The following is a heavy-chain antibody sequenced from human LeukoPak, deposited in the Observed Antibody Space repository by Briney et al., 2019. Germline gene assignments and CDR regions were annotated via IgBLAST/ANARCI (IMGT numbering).Heavy chain of an antibody. Sequence: GGTLRLSCAASGITFSSYGMSWVRQAPGKGLEWVSSISSTGGTTYYADSVKGRFTISRDNSKNTLYLQMNSLRAEDTAVYYCAKDVLWFGELHDYWGQGTLVTVSS. D-gene: IGHD3-10*01. CDR3: AKDVLWFGELHDY. CDR1: GITFSSYG. CDR2: ISSTGGTT. V-gene: IGHV3-23*01. J-gene: IGHJ4*02.